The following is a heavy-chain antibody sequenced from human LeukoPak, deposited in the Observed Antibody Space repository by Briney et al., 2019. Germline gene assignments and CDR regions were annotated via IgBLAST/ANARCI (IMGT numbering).Heavy chain of an antibody. J-gene: IGHJ4*02. CDR2: INAGNGNT. D-gene: IGHD3-16*01. V-gene: IGHV1-3*01. CDR3: ARDQGGFDY. CDR1: GYTFTSYA. Sequence: ASVKVSCKASGYTFTSYAMHWVRQAPGQGLEWMGWINAGNGNTEYSQKFQGRVTITRDTSASTAYMELSSLRSEDTAVYYCARDQGGFDYWGQGTLVTVSS.